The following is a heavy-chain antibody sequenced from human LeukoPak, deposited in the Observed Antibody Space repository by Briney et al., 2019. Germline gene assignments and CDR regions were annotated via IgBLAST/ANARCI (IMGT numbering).Heavy chain of an antibody. V-gene: IGHV4-39*01. CDR1: GGSISSSSYY. CDR3: ARARREWPIDA. D-gene: IGHD3-3*01. CDR2: IYYSGST. J-gene: IGHJ4*02. Sequence: SETLSLTCTVSGGSISSSSYYWGWIRQPPGKGLEWIGSIYYSGSTYHNPSLKSRVTISVDTSKNQFSLKLSSVTAANTAVYYCARARREWPIDAGGQGTLVTVSS.